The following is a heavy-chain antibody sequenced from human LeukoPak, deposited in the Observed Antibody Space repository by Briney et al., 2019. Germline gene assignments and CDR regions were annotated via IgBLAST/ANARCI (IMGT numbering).Heavy chain of an antibody. V-gene: IGHV3-48*01. Sequence: PGGSLRLSCAASGFTVSSYSMNWVRQAPGKGLEWVSYISSSSSTIYYADSAKGRFTISRDNAKNSLYLQMNSLRAEDTAVYYCARGGSSGWYYAFDYWGQGTLVTVSS. CDR3: ARGGSSGWYYAFDY. CDR2: ISSSSSTI. CDR1: GFTVSSYS. J-gene: IGHJ4*02. D-gene: IGHD6-19*01.